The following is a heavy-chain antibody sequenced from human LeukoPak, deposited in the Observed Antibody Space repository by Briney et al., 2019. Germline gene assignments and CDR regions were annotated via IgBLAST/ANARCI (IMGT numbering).Heavy chain of an antibody. CDR1: GGTLSSYI. J-gene: IGHJ4*02. CDR2: IIPILGIA. D-gene: IGHD6-6*01. Sequence: ASVKVSCKASGGTLSSYIISWVRQAPGQGLEWMGRIIPILGIASYAQKFQGRVTITADKSTSTAYMELSSLRSEDTAVYYCAREGDQLVGDYYFDYWGQGTLVTVSS. V-gene: IGHV1-69*04. CDR3: AREGDQLVGDYYFDY.